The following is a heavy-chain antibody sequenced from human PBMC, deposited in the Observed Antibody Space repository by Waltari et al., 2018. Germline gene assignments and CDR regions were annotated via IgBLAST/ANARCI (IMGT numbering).Heavy chain of an antibody. V-gene: IGHV4-61*02. D-gene: IGHD3-3*01. Sequence: QVQLQESGPGLVKPSQTLSLTCTVSGGSISSGSYYWSWIRQPAGKGLEWIGRIYTSASTNYNPPLKNRVTISVDKSKNQFSLKLSSGTAADTAVYYCARDRRVLRFLEWSGAYYYGMDVWGQGTTVTVSS. CDR3: ARDRRVLRFLEWSGAYYYGMDV. CDR2: IYTSAST. CDR1: GGSISSGSYY. J-gene: IGHJ6*02.